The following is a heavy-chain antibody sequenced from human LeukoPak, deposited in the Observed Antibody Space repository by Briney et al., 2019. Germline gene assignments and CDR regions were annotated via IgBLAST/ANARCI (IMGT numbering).Heavy chain of an antibody. CDR2: VSYDGSNK. D-gene: IGHD2/OR15-2a*01. CDR1: GFTFSSDG. V-gene: IGHV3-30*18. CDR3: AKGGPNSAEPY. J-gene: IGHJ4*02. Sequence: GGSLRLSCAASGFTFSSDGMHGVRQAPGKGREWVAVVSYDGSNKYYADSVKGRFTISRDNSKNTLYLQMNSLRAEDTAVYYCAKGGPNSAEPYWGQGTLVTVSS.